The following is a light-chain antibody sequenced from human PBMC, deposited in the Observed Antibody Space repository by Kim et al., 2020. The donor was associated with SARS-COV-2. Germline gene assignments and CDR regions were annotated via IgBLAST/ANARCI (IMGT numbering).Light chain of an antibody. CDR2: DVS. Sequence: QSITISCTGTSSDVGGSNYVSWYQQHPGKAPKLMIYDVSNRPSGVSNRFSGSKSGNTASLTISGLQAEDEADYYCSSYTSSSTYVVFGGGTQLTVL. CDR1: SSDVGGSNY. J-gene: IGLJ2*01. CDR3: SSYTSSSTYVV. V-gene: IGLV2-14*03.